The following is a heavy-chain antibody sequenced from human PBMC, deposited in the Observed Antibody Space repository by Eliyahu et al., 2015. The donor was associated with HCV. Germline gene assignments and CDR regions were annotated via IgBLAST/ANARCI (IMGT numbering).Heavy chain of an antibody. CDR2: IKSKTDGGTT. D-gene: IGHD2-8*01. V-gene: IGHV3-15*01. Sequence: EVQLVESGGGLVKPGGSLRLSCXASGFTFSNAWMSXVXXAPGKGLEWVGRIKSKTDGGTTDYAAPVKGRFTISRDDSKNTLYLQMNSLKTEDTAVYYCTTDRPYCTNGVCYSYYYYYGMDVWGQGTTVTVSS. CDR3: TTDRPYCTNGVCYSYYYYYGMDV. J-gene: IGHJ6*02. CDR1: GFTFSNAW.